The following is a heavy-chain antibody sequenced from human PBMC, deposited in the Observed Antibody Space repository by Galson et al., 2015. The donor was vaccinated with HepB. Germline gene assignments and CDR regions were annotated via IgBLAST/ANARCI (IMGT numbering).Heavy chain of an antibody. D-gene: IGHD4/OR15-4a*01. CDR3: ATTKFGSGAYWSFSS. CDR2: ISTNATNY. Sequence: SLRLSCAASDSTFSSSTMNWVRQTPGKGLEWVAHISTNATNYHSADFLKRRVNITSDNAKYKMLLQLNSLRVEATAVYDCATTKFGSGAYWSFSSWGQGTLVTVSS. J-gene: IGHJ4*03. V-gene: IGHV3-48*04. CDR1: DSTFSSST.